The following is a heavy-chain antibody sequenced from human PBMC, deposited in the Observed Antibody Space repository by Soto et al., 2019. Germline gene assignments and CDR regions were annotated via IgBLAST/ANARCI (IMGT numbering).Heavy chain of an antibody. CDR3: ARRVVIPYYYYGMDV. Sequence: ASVKVSCKASGYTFTSYGISWVRQAPGQGLEWMGWISAYNGNTNYAQKLQGRVTMTTDTSTSTAYMELRSLRSDDTAVYYCARRVVIPYYYYGMDVWGQGTTVTVPS. V-gene: IGHV1-18*01. J-gene: IGHJ6*02. D-gene: IGHD3-22*01. CDR2: ISAYNGNT. CDR1: GYTFTSYG.